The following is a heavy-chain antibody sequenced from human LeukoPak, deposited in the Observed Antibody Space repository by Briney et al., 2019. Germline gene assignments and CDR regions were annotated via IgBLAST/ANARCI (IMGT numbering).Heavy chain of an antibody. CDR2: IYYSGNT. CDR1: GDSISSYY. J-gene: IGHJ6*03. D-gene: IGHD5-12*01. V-gene: IGHV4-59*08. CDR3: ARDLGGYSGYPYYYYMDV. Sequence: PSETLSLTCTVSGDSISSYYWSWIRQPPGKGLEWIGYIYYSGNTNYNSSLKSRVTISVDTSKNQFSLKLSSVTAADTAVYYCARDLGGYSGYPYYYYMDVWGKGTTVTVSS.